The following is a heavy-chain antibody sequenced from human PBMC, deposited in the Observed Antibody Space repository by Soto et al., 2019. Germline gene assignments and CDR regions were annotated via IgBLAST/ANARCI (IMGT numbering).Heavy chain of an antibody. D-gene: IGHD3-3*01. CDR2: ISSSSSYI. CDR1: GFTFSSYS. CDR3: ARDQTGWLSSGYYKGYYYGMDV. V-gene: IGHV3-21*01. J-gene: IGHJ6*02. Sequence: EVQLVESGGGLVKPGGSLRLSCAASGFTFSSYSMNWVRQAPGKGLEWVSSISSSSSYIYYADSVKGRFTISRDNAKNSLYLQMNSLRAEDPAVYYCARDQTGWLSSGYYKGYYYGMDVWCQGTTVTVSS.